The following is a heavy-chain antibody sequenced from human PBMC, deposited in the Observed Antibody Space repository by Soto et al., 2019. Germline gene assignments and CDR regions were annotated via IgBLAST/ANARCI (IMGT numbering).Heavy chain of an antibody. D-gene: IGHD3-10*01. CDR2: INHSGST. Sequence: GSLRLSCAVYGGSFSGYYWSWIRQPPGKGLEWIGEINHSGSTNYNPSLKSRVTISVDTSKNQFSLKLSSVTAADTAVYYCARGLYGSGSRGGYYYYYMDVWGKGTTVTVSS. J-gene: IGHJ6*03. V-gene: IGHV4-34*01. CDR3: ARGLYGSGSRGGYYYYYMDV. CDR1: GGSFSGYY.